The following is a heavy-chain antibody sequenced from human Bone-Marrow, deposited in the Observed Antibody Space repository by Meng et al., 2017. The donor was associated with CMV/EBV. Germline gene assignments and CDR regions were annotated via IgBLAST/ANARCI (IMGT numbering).Heavy chain of an antibody. J-gene: IGHJ5*02. Sequence: SETLSLTCTVSGGSVSSGSYYWSWIRQPPGKGLEWIGYIYYSGSTNYNPSLKSRVTISVDTSKNQFSLKLSSVTAADTAVYYCAGHMGEYYDILTGMGGWFDPWGQGTLVTVSS. CDR2: IYYSGST. V-gene: IGHV4-61*01. CDR3: AGHMGEYYDILTGMGGWFDP. D-gene: IGHD3-9*01. CDR1: GGSVSSGSYY.